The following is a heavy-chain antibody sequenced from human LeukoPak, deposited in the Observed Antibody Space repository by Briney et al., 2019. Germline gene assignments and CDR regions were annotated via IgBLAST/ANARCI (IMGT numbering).Heavy chain of an antibody. J-gene: IGHJ4*02. Sequence: SETLSLTCTVSGGSIGWDYWSWIRQSAGKGLEWIGRIYKSGSTNYNPSFRSRVTMFVDTSKNQFSLSVTSVTAADTAVYYCAREEYFQDSNGYSYYFHSWGQGSLVTVSS. D-gene: IGHD3-22*01. CDR1: GGSIGWDY. V-gene: IGHV4-4*07. CDR2: IYKSGST. CDR3: AREEYFQDSNGYSYYFHS.